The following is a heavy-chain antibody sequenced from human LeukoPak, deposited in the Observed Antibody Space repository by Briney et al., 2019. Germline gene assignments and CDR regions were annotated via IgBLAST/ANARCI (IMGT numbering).Heavy chain of an antibody. CDR1: GFPFSSYS. Sequence: GSLRVSCAASGFPFSSYSMAWVRQAPGKGLDWVSLINGRGTNTYYADSVRGRFTISRDNSKNTVYLQMNGLRAEDTAVYYCAKESSSCGSGCYSLLDHWGQGTLVTVSS. V-gene: IGHV3-23*01. CDR3: AKESSSCGSGCYSLLDH. CDR2: INGRGTNT. D-gene: IGHD2-21*02. J-gene: IGHJ4*02.